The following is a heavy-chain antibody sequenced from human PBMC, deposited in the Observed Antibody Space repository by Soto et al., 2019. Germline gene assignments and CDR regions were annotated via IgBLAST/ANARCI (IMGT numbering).Heavy chain of an antibody. CDR2: IYHSGST. V-gene: IGHV4-30-2*01. CDR3: ASAGGLGAVAADY. Sequence: QLQLQESGSGLVKPSQTLSLTCAVSGGSISSGGYSWSWIRQPPGKGLEWIGYIYHSGSTYYNPSPKRRVTISVDRSKNQFSLKLSSVTAAATAVYYCASAGGLGAVAADYWGQGTLVTVSS. J-gene: IGHJ4*02. CDR1: GGSISSGGYS. D-gene: IGHD6-19*01.